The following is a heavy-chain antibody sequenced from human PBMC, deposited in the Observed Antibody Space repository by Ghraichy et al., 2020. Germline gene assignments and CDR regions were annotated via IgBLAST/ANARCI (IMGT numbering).Heavy chain of an antibody. CDR2: IYSGGDT. Sequence: GGSLRLSCAASGVTVGNNYMNWVRQAPGKGLEWVSLIYSGGDTRYADSVKGRFIISRDNSKNTLYLQIHSLRVEDTAVYYCARDPPAAGTGTFGWGQETLVTVSS. CDR3: ARDPPAAGTGTFG. D-gene: IGHD6-13*01. J-gene: IGHJ4*02. CDR1: GVTVGNNY. V-gene: IGHV3-66*01.